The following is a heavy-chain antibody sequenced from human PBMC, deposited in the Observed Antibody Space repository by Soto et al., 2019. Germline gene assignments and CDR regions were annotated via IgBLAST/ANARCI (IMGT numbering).Heavy chain of an antibody. CDR1: GGSFSGYY. V-gene: IGHV4-34*01. Sequence: PSETLSLTCAVYGGSFSGYYWSWIRQPPGKGLEWIGEINHSGSTNYNPSLKSRVTISVGTSKNQFSLKLSSVTAADTAVYYCARAWETSSSWYARDWFDPWGQGTLVTVSS. CDR3: ARAWETSSSWYARDWFDP. CDR2: INHSGST. D-gene: IGHD6-13*01. J-gene: IGHJ5*02.